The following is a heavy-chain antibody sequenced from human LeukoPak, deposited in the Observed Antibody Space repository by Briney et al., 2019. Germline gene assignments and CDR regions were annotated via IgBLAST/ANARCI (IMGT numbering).Heavy chain of an antibody. J-gene: IGHJ6*03. V-gene: IGHV3-11*04. Sequence: GGSLRLSCAASGFTFSDYYMSWIREAPGEGLEWVSYISSSGSTIYYADSVKGRFTISRDNAKNSLYLQMNSLRAEDTAVYYCASCSSTSCSFEWYYYMDVWGKGTTATVSS. CDR2: ISSSGSTI. D-gene: IGHD2-2*01. CDR3: ASCSSTSCSFEWYYYMDV. CDR1: GFTFSDYY.